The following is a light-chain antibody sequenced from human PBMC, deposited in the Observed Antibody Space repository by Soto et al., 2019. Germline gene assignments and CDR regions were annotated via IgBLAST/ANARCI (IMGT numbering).Light chain of an antibody. CDR2: EVS. CDR1: SRDVGGYNY. Sequence: QSALTQPPSASGSPGQSVTISCTGTSRDVGGYNYVSWYQQHPGKAPKLMIYEVSKRPSGVPDRFSGSKSGNTASLTVSGLQAEDEDDYYCSAYAGSNNWVFGGGTKVTVL. J-gene: IGLJ2*01. CDR3: SAYAGSNNWV. V-gene: IGLV2-8*01.